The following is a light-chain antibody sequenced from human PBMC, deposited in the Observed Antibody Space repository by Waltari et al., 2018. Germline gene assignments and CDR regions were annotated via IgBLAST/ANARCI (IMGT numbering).Light chain of an antibody. V-gene: IGLV2-14*03. Sequence: QSALAQPASVSGSPGQSITISCTGTSSDVGCYNYFSWYQQHPGKAPKLMIYDVSNRPSGVSNRFFGSKSGNTASLTISGLQAEDEADYYCSSYTSSSTLVFGGGTKVTVL. CDR1: SSDVGCYNY. J-gene: IGLJ2*01. CDR2: DVS. CDR3: SSYTSSSTLV.